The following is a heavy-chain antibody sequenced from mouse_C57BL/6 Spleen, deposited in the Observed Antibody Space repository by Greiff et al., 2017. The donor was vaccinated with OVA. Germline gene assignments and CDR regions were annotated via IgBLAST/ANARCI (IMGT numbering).Heavy chain of an antibody. D-gene: IGHD2-2*01. CDR3: AREGVTYAMDY. J-gene: IGHJ4*01. CDR2: ISYDGSN. Sequence: DVKLVESGPGLVKPSQSLSLTCSVTGYSITSGYYWNWIRQFPGNKLEWMGYISYDGSNNYNPSLKNRISITRDTSKNQFFLKLNSVTTEDTATYYCAREGVTYAMDYWGQGTSVTVSS. V-gene: IGHV3-6*01. CDR1: GYSITSGYY.